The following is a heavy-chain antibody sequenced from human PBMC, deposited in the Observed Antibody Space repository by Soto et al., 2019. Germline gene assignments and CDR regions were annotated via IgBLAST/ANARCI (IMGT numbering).Heavy chain of an antibody. V-gene: IGHV1-69*15. Sequence: QVQLVQSGAEVKMTGSSVKVSCKASGGTFSSYSISWVRQAPGQGLEWMGNIIPIFATSKYARKFQGRVMTTVDESTTTAYFELSSLRSEDTAFYYCASVGGEVQYFDLWCQGTLVTVS. CDR3: ASVGGEVQYFDL. J-gene: IGHJ4*02. CDR2: IIPIFATS. D-gene: IGHD3-16*01. CDR1: GGTFSSYS.